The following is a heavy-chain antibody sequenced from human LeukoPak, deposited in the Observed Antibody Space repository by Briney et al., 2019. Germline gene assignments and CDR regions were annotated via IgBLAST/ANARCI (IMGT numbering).Heavy chain of an antibody. D-gene: IGHD1-26*01. J-gene: IGHJ4*02. CDR3: ARDSVGATNYFDY. CDR2: ISYDGSNK. V-gene: IGHV3-30-3*01. Sequence: SGRSLRLSCAASGFTFSSYAMHWVRQAPGKGLEWVAVISYDGSNKYYADSVKGRFTISRDNSKNTLYLQMNSLRAEDTAVYYCARDSVGATNYFDYWGQGTLVTVSS. CDR1: GFTFSSYA.